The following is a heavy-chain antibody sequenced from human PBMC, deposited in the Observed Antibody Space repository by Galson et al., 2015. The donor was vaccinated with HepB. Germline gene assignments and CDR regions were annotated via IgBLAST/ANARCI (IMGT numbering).Heavy chain of an antibody. CDR3: AKYYDILTGYWSEFDP. J-gene: IGHJ5*02. Sequence: SVKVSCKASGGTFSSYAISWVRQAPGQGLEWMGGIIPIFGTANYAQKFQGRVTITADVSTSTAYMELSSLRSEDTAVYYCAKYYDILTGYWSEFDPWGQGTLVTVSS. CDR1: GGTFSSYA. CDR2: IIPIFGTA. D-gene: IGHD3-9*01. V-gene: IGHV1-69*13.